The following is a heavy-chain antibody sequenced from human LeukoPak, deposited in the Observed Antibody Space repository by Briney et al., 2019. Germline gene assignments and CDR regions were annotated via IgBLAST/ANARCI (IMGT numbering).Heavy chain of an antibody. CDR2: ISAYNGNT. Sequence: ASVKVSCKASGYTFTSYGISWVRQAPGQGLEWMGWISAYNGNTNYAQKLQGRVIMTTDTSTSTAYMELRSLRSDDTAVYYCARAAYDSSGYYYGHDYWGQGTLVTVSS. D-gene: IGHD3-22*01. V-gene: IGHV1-18*01. CDR3: ARAAYDSSGYYYGHDY. J-gene: IGHJ4*02. CDR1: GYTFTSYG.